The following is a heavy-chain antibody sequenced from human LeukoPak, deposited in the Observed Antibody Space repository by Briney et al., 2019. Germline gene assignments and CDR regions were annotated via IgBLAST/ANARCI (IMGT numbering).Heavy chain of an antibody. CDR1: EFVVSHYH. J-gene: IGHJ3*02. V-gene: IGHV3-66*02. CDR3: ARGYDYVGAAGPSFDVFDI. D-gene: IGHD3-16*01. CDR2: ISGGGNT. Sequence: GGSLRLSCVASEFVVSHYHMSWVRQAPGKGLEWVSLISGGGNTHYTDSVKGRFTISRDNSKNTVYLQMNSLRPEDTAVYYCARGYDYVGAAGPSFDVFDIWGQGKMVTVSS.